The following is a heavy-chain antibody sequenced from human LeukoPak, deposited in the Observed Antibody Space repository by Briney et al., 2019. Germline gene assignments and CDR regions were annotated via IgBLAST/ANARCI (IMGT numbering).Heavy chain of an antibody. D-gene: IGHD6-13*01. CDR2: ISGSGGST. V-gene: IGHV3-23*01. J-gene: IGHJ4*02. Sequence: GGSLRLSFAASGFTFSSYAMSWVRQAPGKGLERVSAISGSGGSTYYADSVKGRFTISRDNSKNTLYLQMNSLRAEDTAVYYCANYIAAAVPAYYWGQGTLVTVSS. CDR1: GFTFSSYA. CDR3: ANYIAAAVPAYY.